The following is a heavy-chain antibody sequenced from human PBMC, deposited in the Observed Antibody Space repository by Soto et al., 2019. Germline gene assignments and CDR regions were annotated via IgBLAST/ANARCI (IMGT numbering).Heavy chain of an antibody. CDR3: AREEITMMGLGAFDI. J-gene: IGHJ3*02. CDR2: IYHSGST. D-gene: IGHD3-22*01. V-gene: IGHV4-30-2*01. Sequence: QLQLQESGSGLVKPSQTLSLTCAVSGGSISSGGYSWSWIRQPPGKGLEWIGYIYHSGSTYYNPSLQSRVTISVDRSKNQFSLKLSSVTAADTAVYYCAREEITMMGLGAFDIWGQGTMVTVSS. CDR1: GGSISSGGYS.